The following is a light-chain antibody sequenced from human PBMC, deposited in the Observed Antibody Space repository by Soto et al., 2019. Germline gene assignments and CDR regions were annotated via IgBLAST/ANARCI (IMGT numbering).Light chain of an antibody. CDR3: SSFASSSTLVV. J-gene: IGLJ1*01. V-gene: IGLV2-14*01. CDR2: EVS. Sequence: QSALTQPASVSGSPGQSITISCTGTSRDVGGYNYVAWYQQHPDRAPKVMIYEVSNRPSGVSNRFSGSKSGNTASLTISGLQAEDEADYYCSSFASSSTLVVLGTGTKLTVL. CDR1: SRDVGGYNY.